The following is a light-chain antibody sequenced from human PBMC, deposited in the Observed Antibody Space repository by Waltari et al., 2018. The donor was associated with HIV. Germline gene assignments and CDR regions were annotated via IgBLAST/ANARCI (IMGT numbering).Light chain of an antibody. CDR1: QSVSSN. J-gene: IGKJ2*01. CDR2: GAS. CDR3: QQYINRPPYT. V-gene: IGKV3-15*01. Sequence: EIVMTQSPATLSVSPVERAPLSCRASQSVSSNLAWYQQKPGQAPRLLIYGASTRATGVPARFSGSGSGTEFTLTISSLQSEDFAVYYCQQYINRPPYTFGQGTKLEI.